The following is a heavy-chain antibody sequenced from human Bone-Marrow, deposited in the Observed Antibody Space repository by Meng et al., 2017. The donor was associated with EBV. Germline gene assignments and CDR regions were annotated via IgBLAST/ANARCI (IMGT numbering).Heavy chain of an antibody. CDR3: ARNLYGDGMRDY. Sequence: QVQLVQSGGEVKKPGASVKVSCKGSGYTFSSFDINWVRQATGQGLEWMGWTSPDSGKTGYAEKFQGRVTLTRDTSINTAYLELSSLTSEDTAVYYCARNLYGDGMRDYWGQGTLVTVSS. D-gene: IGHD2-21*02. J-gene: IGHJ4*02. CDR1: GYTFSSFD. V-gene: IGHV1-8*01. CDR2: TSPDSGKT.